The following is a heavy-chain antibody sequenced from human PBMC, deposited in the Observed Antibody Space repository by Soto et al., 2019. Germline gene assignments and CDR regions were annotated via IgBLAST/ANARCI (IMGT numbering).Heavy chain of an antibody. Sequence: VQLVQSGAEVKKPGASVKLSCKAPADTFTSYYIHWVRQAPGHGLEWMGIINPNGGSTRFAQTFQGRITMTRDTSTSTVYMELRSLRSEDTAIYYCASLQTSGWYGVHWGQGTLVTVSS. CDR1: ADTFTSYY. CDR3: ASLQTSGWYGVH. D-gene: IGHD6-19*01. V-gene: IGHV1-46*01. J-gene: IGHJ4*02. CDR2: INPNGGST.